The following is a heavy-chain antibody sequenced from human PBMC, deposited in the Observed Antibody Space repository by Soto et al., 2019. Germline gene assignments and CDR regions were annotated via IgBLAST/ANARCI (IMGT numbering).Heavy chain of an antibody. J-gene: IGHJ5*02. V-gene: IGHV1-69*13. Sequence: GASVKVSCKATVGTFSSSGISWVRQAPGQGLEGVGGLMPIFGPANYAQKFQGRVTITADESTSTVFMEVSSLRSEDTAVYYCASLVPAPIKLYPRVGCFDPWGQGTVVTVSS. D-gene: IGHD2-2*02. CDR1: VGTFSSSG. CDR2: LMPIFGPA. CDR3: ASLVPAPIKLYPRVGCFDP.